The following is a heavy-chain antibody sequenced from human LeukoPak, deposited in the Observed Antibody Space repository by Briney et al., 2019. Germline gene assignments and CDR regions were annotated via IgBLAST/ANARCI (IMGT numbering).Heavy chain of an antibody. CDR2: IYYSGST. V-gene: IGHV4-31*03. Sequence: SETLSLTCTVSGGSISSGGYYWSWIRQHPGKGLEWIGYIYYSGSTYYNPSLKSRVTISVDTSKNQFSLKLSSVTAADTAVYYCARGGVHIAVAGLYFDYWDQGTLVTVSS. CDR1: GGSISSGGYY. J-gene: IGHJ4*02. D-gene: IGHD6-19*01. CDR3: ARGGVHIAVAGLYFDY.